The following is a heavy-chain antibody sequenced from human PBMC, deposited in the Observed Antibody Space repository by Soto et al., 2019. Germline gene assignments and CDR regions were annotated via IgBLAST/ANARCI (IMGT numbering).Heavy chain of an antibody. D-gene: IGHD3-10*01. CDR2: IFSNDEK. CDR1: GFSLSNARMG. J-gene: IGHJ4*01. V-gene: IGHV2-26*01. Sequence: GSGPTLENPTETLTLTCTVSGFSLSNARMGGSWIRQPPGKALEWLAHIFSNDEKSYSTSLKSRLTISKDTSKSQVVLTMANMDPVDTATYYCARISVFGYGSGSVPYYFDYWGHGTLVTVSS. CDR3: ARISVFGYGSGSVPYYFDY.